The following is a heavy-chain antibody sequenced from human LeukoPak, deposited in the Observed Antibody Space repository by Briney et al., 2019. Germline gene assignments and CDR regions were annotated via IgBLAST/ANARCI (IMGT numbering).Heavy chain of an antibody. CDR3: ARDVTYYFDY. J-gene: IGHJ4*02. CDR2: IRYDGSNK. CDR1: GFTFSSYG. Sequence: GGSLRLSCAASGFTFSSYGMHWVRQAPGKGLEWVAFIRYDGSNKYYADSVKGRFTISRDNSKNTLYLQMNSLRAEDTAVYYCARDVTYYFDYWGQGTLVTVSS. D-gene: IGHD2-21*02. V-gene: IGHV3-30*02.